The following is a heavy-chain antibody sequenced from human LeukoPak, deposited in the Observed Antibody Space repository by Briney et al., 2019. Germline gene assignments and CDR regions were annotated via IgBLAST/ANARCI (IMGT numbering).Heavy chain of an antibody. J-gene: IGHJ4*02. CDR3: ARVLNVAVAAPFDY. CDR1: GGSISSYY. CDR2: IYYSGST. D-gene: IGHD6-19*01. Sequence: SETLSLTCTVSGGSISSYYWSWIRQPPGKGLEWIGYIYYSGSTNYNPSLKSRVTISVDTSKNQFSLKLSSVTAADTAVYYCARVLNVAVAAPFDYWGQGTLVTVSS. V-gene: IGHV4-59*01.